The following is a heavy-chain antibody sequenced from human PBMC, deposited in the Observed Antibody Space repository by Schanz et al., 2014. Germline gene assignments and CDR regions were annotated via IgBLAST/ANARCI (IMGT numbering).Heavy chain of an antibody. Sequence: EVQLLESGGGVVQPGRSLRLSCAASGFTFSSYGMHWVRQAPGKGLEWVSALSGSGGSTYYADSVKGRFTISRDNSKNTLYLQMNSLRAEDTAVYYCARGIGGYGANNYFDYWGQGTLVTVSS. CDR2: LSGSGGST. D-gene: IGHD5-12*01. CDR3: ARGIGGYGANNYFDY. J-gene: IGHJ4*02. CDR1: GFTFSSYG. V-gene: IGHV3-23*01.